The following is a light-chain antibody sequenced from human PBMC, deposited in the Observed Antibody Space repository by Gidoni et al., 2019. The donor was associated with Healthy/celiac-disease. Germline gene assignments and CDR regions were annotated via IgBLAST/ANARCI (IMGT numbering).Light chain of an antibody. CDR3: QQRSNWAEFT. Sequence: EIVLTQSPATLSLSPGERATLSCRARQSVSSYLAWYQQKPGQAPRLLIYDASNRATGIPARFSGSGSGTDFTLTISSLEPEDFAVYYCQQRSNWAEFTFXPXTKVDIK. CDR2: DAS. V-gene: IGKV3-11*01. J-gene: IGKJ3*01. CDR1: QSVSSY.